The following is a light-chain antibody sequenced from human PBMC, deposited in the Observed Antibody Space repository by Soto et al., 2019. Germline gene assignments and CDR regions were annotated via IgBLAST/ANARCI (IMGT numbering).Light chain of an antibody. Sequence: QSALTQPPSASGSPGQSVTISCTGTSSDVGGYNYVSWYQQHPGKAPKLMIYEVTKRPSGVPDRFSGSKSGNTASLTVSGLLAEDEADYYCCSHAGINNVVFGGGTKLTVL. V-gene: IGLV2-8*01. J-gene: IGLJ3*02. CDR1: SSDVGGYNY. CDR2: EVT. CDR3: CSHAGINNVV.